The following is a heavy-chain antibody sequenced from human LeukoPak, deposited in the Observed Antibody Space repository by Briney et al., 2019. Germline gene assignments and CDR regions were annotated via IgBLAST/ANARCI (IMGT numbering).Heavy chain of an antibody. V-gene: IGHV3-23*01. CDR3: AKRGRDGYNSPIDY. CDR2: ISGSGDGT. CDR1: GFTFSDYA. J-gene: IGHJ4*02. Sequence: GGSLRLSCAASGFTFSDYAMNWVRQAPGKGLEWVSGISGSGDGTSYGDAVKGRFTISRDNSKNTLYVQMNSLRAEDTAIYYCAKRGRDGYNSPIDYWGQGTLVTVSS. D-gene: IGHD5-24*01.